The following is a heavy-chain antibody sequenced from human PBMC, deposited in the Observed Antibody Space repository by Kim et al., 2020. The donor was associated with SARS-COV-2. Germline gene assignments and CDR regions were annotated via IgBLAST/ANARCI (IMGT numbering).Heavy chain of an antibody. CDR2: IQYTGTT. V-gene: IGHV4-39*01. CDR1: GGLMMYGDDD. J-gene: IGHJ3*01. D-gene: IGHD3-16*01. Sequence: SETLSLNCTVSGGLMMYGDDDWAWIRQSPGKGLEWIGSIQYTGTTHHNPSLKSRVTISVDTSKNQFSLKMTSVTAADTALYYCARRPSRMITFGGVTGGAFDVWGQGTRVTVSS. CDR3: ARRPSRMITFGGVTGGAFDV.